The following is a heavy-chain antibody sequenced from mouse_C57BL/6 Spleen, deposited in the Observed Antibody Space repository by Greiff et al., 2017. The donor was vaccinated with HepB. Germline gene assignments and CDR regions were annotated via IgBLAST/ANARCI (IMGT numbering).Heavy chain of an antibody. V-gene: IGHV1-15*01. D-gene: IGHD1-1*01. CDR3: TRTITTVVGFDD. J-gene: IGHJ2*01. CDR2: IDPETGGT. CDR1: GYTFTDYE. Sequence: VQLQQSGAELVRPGASVTLSCKASGYTFTDYEMHWVKQTPVRGLEWIGAIDPETGGTAYNQKFKGKAILTADKSSSTAYMELRSLTSEDSAVYYCTRTITTVVGFDDWGQGTTLTVSS.